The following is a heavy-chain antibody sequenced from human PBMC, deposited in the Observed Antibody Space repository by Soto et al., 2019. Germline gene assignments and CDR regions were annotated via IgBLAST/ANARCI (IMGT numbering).Heavy chain of an antibody. V-gene: IGHV1-18*04. CDR3: ATEPIYYNDGSGYYPLGH. CDR1: GYSFATYG. CDR2: ISAHNGDT. Sequence: ASVKVSCKASGYSFATYGFSWVRQAPGQGLECVGRISAHNGDTHYSQKFQGRVTLTTDTSTNTGYMELRSLTSDDTAVYFCATEPIYYNDGSGYYPLGHWGQGXLVTVYS. J-gene: IGHJ4*02. D-gene: IGHD3-22*01.